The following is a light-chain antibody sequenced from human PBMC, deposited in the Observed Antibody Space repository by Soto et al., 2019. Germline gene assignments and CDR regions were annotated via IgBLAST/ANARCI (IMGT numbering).Light chain of an antibody. CDR3: QQSYRAPYT. Sequence: DIQMTQSPSTLSASVGDRVTITCRASQSISSWLAWYQQKPGKAPKLLIYDASSLESGVPSRFSGSGSGTDFSLTISSLQHEDVATYYCQQSYRAPYTFGQGTTLEIK. CDR2: DAS. CDR1: QSISSW. V-gene: IGKV1-5*01. J-gene: IGKJ2*01.